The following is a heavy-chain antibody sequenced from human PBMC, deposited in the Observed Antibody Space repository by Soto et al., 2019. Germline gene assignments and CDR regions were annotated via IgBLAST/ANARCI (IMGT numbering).Heavy chain of an antibody. J-gene: IGHJ4*02. V-gene: IGHV6-1*01. CDR1: GDSVSNNRAA. Sequence: SQTLSLTCAISGDSVSNNRAAWNWIRQSPSRGLEWLGRTFYRSKWYNDYAVSVKSRISINPDTSKNQFSLQLNSVTPEDTALYYCAGYAYDYPFVWGQGTLVTVSS. CDR2: TFYRSKWYN. D-gene: IGHD3-16*01. CDR3: AGYAYDYPFV.